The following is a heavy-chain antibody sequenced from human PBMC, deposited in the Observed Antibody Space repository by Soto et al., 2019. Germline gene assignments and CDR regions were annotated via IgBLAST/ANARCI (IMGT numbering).Heavy chain of an antibody. Sequence: EVQVLESGGGLVQPGGSLRLSCTTSQFIFGAYGLTWLRQAPGERLEWVSSIIGNGGTAYADSVRGRFSISRDNSKNTLYLRMDSLRVEDTAVYYCTRDPNGDHIGAVAFWGQGSVVTVSA. J-gene: IGHJ3*01. CDR3: TRDPNGDHIGAVAF. CDR1: QFIFGAYG. CDR2: IIGNGGT. V-gene: IGHV3-23*01. D-gene: IGHD4-17*01.